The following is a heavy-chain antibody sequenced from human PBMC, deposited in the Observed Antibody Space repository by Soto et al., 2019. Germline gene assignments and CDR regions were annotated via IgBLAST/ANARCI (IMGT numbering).Heavy chain of an antibody. J-gene: IGHJ4*02. CDR1: GGSISSYY. V-gene: IGHV4-59*08. D-gene: IGHD3-9*01. CDR2: IYYTGST. Sequence: SETLSLTCTVFGGSISSYYWSWIRQPPGKGLEWIGYIYYTGSTNYNPSLKSRVTISVDTSKNQFSLKLSSVTAADTAVYYCARAFDILTRYYFDYWGQGTLVTVSS. CDR3: ARAFDILTRYYFDY.